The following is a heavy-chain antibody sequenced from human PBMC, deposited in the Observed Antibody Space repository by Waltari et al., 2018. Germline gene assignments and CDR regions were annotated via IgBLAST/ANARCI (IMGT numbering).Heavy chain of an antibody. V-gene: IGHV4-39*02. D-gene: IGHD3-16*01. J-gene: IGHJ2*01. Sequence: QLLLQESGPGLVKPSETLSLTCAVSGGSIRSSTFYWGRVRQPPGKGRDWIGSISYSWSTNYNPSLKSRVTIAVDTSKNHFSLNLSSVTAADTSVYYCAIVGPGVYWYFDLWGRGTLVRVSS. CDR3: AIVGPGVYWYFDL. CDR2: ISYSWST. CDR1: GGSIRSSTFY.